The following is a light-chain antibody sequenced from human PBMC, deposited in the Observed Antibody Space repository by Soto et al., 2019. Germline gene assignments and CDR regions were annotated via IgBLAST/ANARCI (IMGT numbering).Light chain of an antibody. CDR2: SNI. CDR1: SSNIGSNY. V-gene: IGLV1-47*02. CDR3: ASWDDSLSRAV. J-gene: IGLJ7*01. Sequence: QSALTQPASVSGTAGQRVTISCSGSSSNIGSNYVYWYQQLPGMAPKLLIYSNIHRPSGVPDRFSGSKSGTSASLAISGLRSEDEADYYCASWDDSLSRAVFGGGTQLTVL.